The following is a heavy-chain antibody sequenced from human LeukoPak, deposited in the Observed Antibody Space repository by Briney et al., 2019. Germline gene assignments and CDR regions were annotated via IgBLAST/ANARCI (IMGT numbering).Heavy chain of an antibody. V-gene: IGHV3-21*01. D-gene: IGHD3-3*01. J-gene: IGHJ6*02. Sequence: GGSLRLSCAASGFTFSSYSMNWVRQAPGKGLEWVSSISSSRSYIYYADSVKGRFTISRDNAKNSLYLQMNSLGAEDTAVYYCARDGYDFWSGPSSYGMDVWGQGTTVTVSS. CDR3: ARDGYDFWSGPSSYGMDV. CDR2: ISSSRSYI. CDR1: GFTFSSYS.